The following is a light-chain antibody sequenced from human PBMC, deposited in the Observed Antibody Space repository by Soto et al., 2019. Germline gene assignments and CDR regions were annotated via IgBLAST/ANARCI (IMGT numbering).Light chain of an antibody. V-gene: IGKV1-39*01. CDR3: QQSYSTLWT. CDR1: QSITIY. Sequence: DIQMTQSPSSLSASVGDRVTITCRASQSITIYLNWYQQKPGEAPNLLIFGASTLQSGVLSRFSGSGSGTDFTLTISSLQPEDFATYYCQQSYSTLWTFGQGTKVDIK. CDR2: GAS. J-gene: IGKJ1*01.